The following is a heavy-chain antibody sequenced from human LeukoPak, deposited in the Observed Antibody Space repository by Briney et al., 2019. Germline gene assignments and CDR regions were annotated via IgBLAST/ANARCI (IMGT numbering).Heavy chain of an antibody. D-gene: IGHD3-10*01. Sequence: ASETRSLTCTVSGGSIGSYYWSWIRQPPGKGLEWIGYIYYSGSTNYNPSLKSRVTISVDTSQNQFYLKLRSVTAADTAVYYCARAGVRGVIKYNWFDPWGQGTLVTVSS. J-gene: IGHJ5*02. V-gene: IGHV4-59*01. CDR3: ARAGVRGVIKYNWFDP. CDR2: IYYSGST. CDR1: GGSIGSYY.